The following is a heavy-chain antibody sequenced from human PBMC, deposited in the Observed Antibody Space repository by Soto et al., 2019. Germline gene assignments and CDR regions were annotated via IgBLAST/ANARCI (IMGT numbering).Heavy chain of an antibody. CDR1: GGSISSGGYY. V-gene: IGHV4-31*03. D-gene: IGHD6-13*01. J-gene: IGHJ5*02. Sequence: QVQLQESGPGLVKPSQTLSLTCTVSGGSISSGGYYWSWIRQHPGKGLEWIGYIYYSGSTYYNPSLKGRVTISVDTSKNQFSLKLGSVTAADTAVYYCARGEGAAAFLNWFDPWGQGTLVTVSS. CDR3: ARGEGAAAFLNWFDP. CDR2: IYYSGST.